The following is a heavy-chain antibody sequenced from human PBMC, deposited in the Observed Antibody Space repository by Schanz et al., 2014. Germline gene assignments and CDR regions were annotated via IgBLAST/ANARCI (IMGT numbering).Heavy chain of an antibody. J-gene: IGHJ4*02. CDR1: GFTFSSYG. CDR2: INGDESRT. V-gene: IGHV3-74*02. D-gene: IGHD2-2*01. Sequence: EVQLLESGGGVVQPGRSLRLSCAASGFTFSSYGMHWVRQAPGQGLVWVSRINGDESRTAYAGSMKGRFTISRDNAMNTMYLQMNGLRAEYRARYDCAGAEYCTSVSCSLIVIDYWGQGTLVTVSS. CDR3: AGAEYCTSVSCSLIVIDY.